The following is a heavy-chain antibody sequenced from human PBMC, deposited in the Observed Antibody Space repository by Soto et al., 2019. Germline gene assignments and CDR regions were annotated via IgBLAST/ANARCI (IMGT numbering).Heavy chain of an antibody. CDR1: GFTFSSYG. CDR3: AKEQMYSGYDY. D-gene: IGHD5-12*01. V-gene: IGHV3-30*18. J-gene: IGHJ4*02. CDR2: ISYDGSNK. Sequence: GGSLRLSCAASGFTFSSYGMHWVRQAPGKGLEWVAVISYDGSNKYYADSVKGRFTISRDNSKNTLYLQMNSLRAEDTAVYYCAKEQMYSGYDYWGQGTLVTVSS.